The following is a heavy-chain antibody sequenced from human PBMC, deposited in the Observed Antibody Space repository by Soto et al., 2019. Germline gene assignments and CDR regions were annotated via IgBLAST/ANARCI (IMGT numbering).Heavy chain of an antibody. Sequence: QVQLVESGGGVVQPGRSLRLSCAASGFTFSSYAMHWVRQAPGKGLEWVAVISYDGSNKYYADAVKGRFTISRDNSKNTLYLQMNSLIAEDTAVYYCVKLGYPITDPNLKKGDWFDPWGQGTLVTVSS. CDR3: VKLGYPITDPNLKKGDWFDP. CDR2: ISYDGSNK. CDR1: GFTFSSYA. V-gene: IGHV3-30-3*02. J-gene: IGHJ5*02. D-gene: IGHD2-15*01.